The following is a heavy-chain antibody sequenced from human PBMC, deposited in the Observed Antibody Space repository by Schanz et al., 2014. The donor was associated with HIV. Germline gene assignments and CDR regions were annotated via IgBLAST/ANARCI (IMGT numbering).Heavy chain of an antibody. J-gene: IGHJ4*02. D-gene: IGHD4-4*01. CDR2: MNPNSGNT. CDR3: ARGGYYSANEVGFDH. Sequence: QVQLGQSGAEVKKPGASVKVSCKASGYTFTNNDINWGRQATGQGLEWMGWMNPNSGNTGYAQKFQGRVTMTSDTSTSTAYMELRSLRSEDTAIYYCARGGYYSANEVGFDHWGQGTLVAVSS. V-gene: IGHV1-8*01. CDR1: GYTFTNND.